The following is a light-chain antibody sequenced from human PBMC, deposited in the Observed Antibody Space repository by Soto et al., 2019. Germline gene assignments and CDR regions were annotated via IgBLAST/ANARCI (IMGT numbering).Light chain of an antibody. CDR2: DAS. V-gene: IGKV3-11*01. Sequence: EIVLTQSPATLSLSPGERATLSCRASQSLINYLAWYQHEPGQPPRLLIYDASSRATGIPARFSGSGSGTDFTLTIASLEPEDFAVYYCQHRSNSWTFGQGTKVDIK. J-gene: IGKJ1*01. CDR1: QSLINY. CDR3: QHRSNSWT.